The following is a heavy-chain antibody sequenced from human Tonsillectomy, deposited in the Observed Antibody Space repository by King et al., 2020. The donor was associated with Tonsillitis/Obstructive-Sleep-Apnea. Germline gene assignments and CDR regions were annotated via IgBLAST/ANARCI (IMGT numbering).Heavy chain of an antibody. V-gene: IGHV3-23*04. CDR2: FSHNGGDT. D-gene: IGHD3/OR15-3a*01. CDR3: ARAHILDQ. J-gene: IGHJ4*02. CDR1: GFTVRRYA. Sequence: VQLVESGGGLVQPGGSLRLSCAASGFTVRRYAMSWVRQAPGKGLEWVSGFSHNGGDTNYADSVKGRFTISRDNSKNTLYLQMNSLTVEDTAVYYCARAHILDQWGQGTLVTVSS.